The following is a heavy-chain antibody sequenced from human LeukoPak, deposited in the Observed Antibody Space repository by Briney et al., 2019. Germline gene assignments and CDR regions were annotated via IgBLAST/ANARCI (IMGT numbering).Heavy chain of an antibody. CDR2: MNPNSGNT. D-gene: IGHD2-21*02. CDR1: GYTFTSYD. CDR3: ARQTYCGGDCYSYYYYYMDV. Sequence: ASVKVSCKASGYTFTSYDINWVRQATGQGLEWMGWMNPNSGNTGYARKFQGRVTMTRNTSISTAYMELSSLRSEDTAVYYCARQTYCGGDCYSYYYYYMDVWGKGTTVTVSS. V-gene: IGHV1-8*01. J-gene: IGHJ6*03.